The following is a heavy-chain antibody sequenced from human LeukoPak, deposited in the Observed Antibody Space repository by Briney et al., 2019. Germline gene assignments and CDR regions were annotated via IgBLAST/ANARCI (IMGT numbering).Heavy chain of an antibody. V-gene: IGHV3-20*04. CDR3: ASQTSAKGFDY. Sequence: GGSLRLSCAASGFTFDDYGMSWVRQAPGKGLEWVSGINWNGGSTGYADSVKGRFTISRDNAKNSLYLQMNSLRAEDTAVYYCASQTSAKGFDYWGQGTLVTVSS. J-gene: IGHJ4*02. D-gene: IGHD2-2*01. CDR1: GFTFDDYG. CDR2: INWNGGST.